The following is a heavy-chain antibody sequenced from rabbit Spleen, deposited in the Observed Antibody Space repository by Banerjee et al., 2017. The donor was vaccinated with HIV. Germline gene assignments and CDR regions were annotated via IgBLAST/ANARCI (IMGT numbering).Heavy chain of an antibody. CDR2: IAIGGGGNT. V-gene: IGHV1S45*01. J-gene: IGHJ4*01. Sequence: QEQLEESGGDLVKPEGSLTLTCTASGFSFSSSYYISWVRQAPGKGLEWIASIAIGGGGNTYYASWAKGRFTISKTSSTTVTLQMTSLTAADTATYFCARFYAGYGDFGYAAMWGPGTLVTVS. CDR3: ARFYAGYGDFGYAAM. CDR1: GFSFSSSYY. D-gene: IGHD7-1*01.